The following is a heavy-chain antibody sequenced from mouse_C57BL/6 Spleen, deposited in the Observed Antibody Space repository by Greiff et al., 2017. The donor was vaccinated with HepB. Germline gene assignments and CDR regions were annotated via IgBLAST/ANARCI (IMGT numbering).Heavy chain of an antibody. V-gene: IGHV1-26*01. D-gene: IGHD2-4*01. Sequence: EVQLQQSGPELVKPGASVKISCKASGYTFTDYYMNWVKQSHGKSLEWIGDINPNNGGTSYNQKFKGKATLTVDKSSSTAYMELRSLTSEDSAVYYCAPDYAVAYWGQGTLVTVSA. J-gene: IGHJ3*01. CDR2: INPNNGGT. CDR1: GYTFTDYY. CDR3: APDYAVAY.